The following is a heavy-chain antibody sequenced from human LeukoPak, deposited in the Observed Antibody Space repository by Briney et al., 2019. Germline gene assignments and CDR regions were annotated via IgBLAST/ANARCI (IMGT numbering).Heavy chain of an antibody. J-gene: IGHJ4*02. Sequence: PGGSLRLSCAASGFTFNTYTMNWVRQAPGKGLEWVSYISGSSGIIDYADSVRGRFTISIDNAKNSLYLQMNSLRAEHTAVYYCARDLGYCTNGVCHPRFDYWGQGTLVAVSS. CDR3: ARDLGYCTNGVCHPRFDY. D-gene: IGHD2-8*01. CDR1: GFTFNTYT. V-gene: IGHV3-48*01. CDR2: ISGSSGII.